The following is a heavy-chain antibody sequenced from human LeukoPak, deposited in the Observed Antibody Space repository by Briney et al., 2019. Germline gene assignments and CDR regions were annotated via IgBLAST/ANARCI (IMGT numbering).Heavy chain of an antibody. CDR2: IYYSGST. J-gene: IGHJ3*02. Sequence: SETLSLTCTVSGGSISSGDYYWSWIRQPPGKGLEWIGYIYYSGSTYYNPSLKSRVTISVDTSKNQFSLKLSSVTAADTAVYYCARDRITIFGGPRGAFDIWGQGTMVTVSS. CDR3: ARDRITIFGGPRGAFDI. D-gene: IGHD3-9*01. V-gene: IGHV4-30-4*08. CDR1: GGSISSGDYY.